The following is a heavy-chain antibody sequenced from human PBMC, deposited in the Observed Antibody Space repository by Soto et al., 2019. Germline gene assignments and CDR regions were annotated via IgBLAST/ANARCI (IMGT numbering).Heavy chain of an antibody. CDR1: GYTFTSYY. CDR3: ARVYPSDTRYGYVGNNWFDP. CDR2: INPSGGST. D-gene: IGHD5-18*01. Sequence: QVQLVQSGAEVKKPGASVKVSCKASGYTFTSYYMHWVRQAPGQGLEWMGIINPSGGSTSYAQQFQGGVTMTRDTSTSAVYMELSSLRSEDTAVYYCARVYPSDTRYGYVGNNWFDPWGQGTLVTVSS. V-gene: IGHV1-46*03. J-gene: IGHJ5*02.